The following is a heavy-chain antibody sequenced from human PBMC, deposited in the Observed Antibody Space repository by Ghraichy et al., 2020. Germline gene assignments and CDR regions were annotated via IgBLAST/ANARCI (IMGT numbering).Heavy chain of an antibody. Sequence: SETLSLTCTVSGGSISSSSYYWGWIRQPPGKGLEWIGSIYYSGSTYYNPSLKSRVTISVDTSKNQFSLKLSSVTAADTAVYYCARAQWLVLARAGRGYYFDYWGQGTLVTVSS. CDR2: IYYSGST. D-gene: IGHD6-19*01. CDR1: GGSISSSSYY. V-gene: IGHV4-39*07. CDR3: ARAQWLVLARAGRGYYFDY. J-gene: IGHJ4*02.